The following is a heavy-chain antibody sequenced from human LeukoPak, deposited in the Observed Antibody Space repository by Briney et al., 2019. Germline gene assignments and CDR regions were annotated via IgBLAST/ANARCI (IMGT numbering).Heavy chain of an antibody. Sequence: ASVKVSCRASGYTFTSDGISWVRQAPGQGLEWMGWISAYNGNTNFAQKLQGRITMTTDTSTSTAYMELRSLRSDDTAVYYCARDSSIAARPALRPLDYWGQGTLVTVSS. J-gene: IGHJ4*02. CDR2: ISAYNGNT. CDR1: GYTFTSDG. D-gene: IGHD6-6*01. V-gene: IGHV1-18*01. CDR3: ARDSSIAARPALRPLDY.